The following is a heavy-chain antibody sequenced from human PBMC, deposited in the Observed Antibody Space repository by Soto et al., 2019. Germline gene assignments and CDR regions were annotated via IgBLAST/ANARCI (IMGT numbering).Heavy chain of an antibody. CDR3: ATGGSGSSRYYFDY. Sequence: GASVKVSCKVSGYTLTELSMHWVRQAPGKGLEWMGGFDPEDGETIYAQKFQGRVTMTEDTSTDTAYMELSSLRSEDTAVYYCATGGSGSSRYYFDYWGQGTLVTVSS. D-gene: IGHD1-26*01. CDR1: GYTLTELS. CDR2: FDPEDGET. V-gene: IGHV1-24*01. J-gene: IGHJ4*02.